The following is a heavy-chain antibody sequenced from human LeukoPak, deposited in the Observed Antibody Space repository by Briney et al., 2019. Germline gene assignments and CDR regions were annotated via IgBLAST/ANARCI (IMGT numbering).Heavy chain of an antibody. CDR3: ASRGYLSYYFDY. Sequence: SETLSLTCTVSGGSISSGGYYWSWIRQHPGKGLEWIGYIYYSGSTYYNPSLKSRVTISVDTSKNQFSLKLSSVTAADTAVYYCASRGYLSYYFDYWGQGTLVTVSS. CDR2: IYYSGST. J-gene: IGHJ4*02. V-gene: IGHV4-31*03. D-gene: IGHD5-18*01. CDR1: GGSISSGGYY.